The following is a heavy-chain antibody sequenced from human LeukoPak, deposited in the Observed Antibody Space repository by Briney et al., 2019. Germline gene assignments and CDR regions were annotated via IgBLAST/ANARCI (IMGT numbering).Heavy chain of an antibody. D-gene: IGHD2-2*01. V-gene: IGHV4-61*05. CDR2: IYYSGST. CDR3: ARVRYCSSTSCRIAEGYYFDY. J-gene: IGHJ4*02. CDR1: GGSISSSSYY. Sequence: SETLSLTCTVSGGSISSSSYYWGWIRQPPGKGLEWIGYIYYSGSTNYNPSLKSRVTISVDMSKNQFSLELSSVTAADTAVYYCARVRYCSSTSCRIAEGYYFDYWGQGTRVTVSS.